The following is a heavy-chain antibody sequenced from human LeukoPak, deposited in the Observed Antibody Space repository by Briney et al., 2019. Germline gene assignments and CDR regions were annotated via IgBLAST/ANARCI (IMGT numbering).Heavy chain of an antibody. CDR2: IIPGFGTA. CDR1: GGTFGSYV. Sequence: SVKVSCKASGGTFGSYVISWVRQAPGQGLEWMGGIIPGFGTANYAQKFQGTVTITADVSATTVYMVLNSLRSEDTAVYYCAREPEPAITLVRGEVFDIWGQGTMVIVSS. CDR3: AREPEPAITLVRGEVFDI. J-gene: IGHJ3*02. V-gene: IGHV1-69*01. D-gene: IGHD3-10*01.